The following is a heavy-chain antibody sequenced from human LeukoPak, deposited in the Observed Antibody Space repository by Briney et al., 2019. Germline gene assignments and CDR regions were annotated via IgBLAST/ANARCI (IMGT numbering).Heavy chain of an antibody. CDR3: TGEGDYGAHGFDY. D-gene: IGHD4-17*01. Sequence: AASVKVCCKASGSTFTRYYIHWVRQAPGQGLEWMGVINPSGGNTNSAQKFQGRVTMTRDTSTRTVYMELSSLRSEDTAVYYCTGEGDYGAHGFDYWGQGTLITVSS. CDR2: INPSGGNT. CDR1: GSTFTRYY. J-gene: IGHJ4*02. V-gene: IGHV1-46*01.